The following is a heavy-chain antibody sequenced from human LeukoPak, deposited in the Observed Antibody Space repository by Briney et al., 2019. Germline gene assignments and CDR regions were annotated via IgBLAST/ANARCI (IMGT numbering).Heavy chain of an antibody. D-gene: IGHD3-10*01. J-gene: IGHJ4*02. Sequence: ASVKVSCKASGGTFSSYAISWVRQAPGQGLEWMGGIIPIFGTANYAQKFQGRVTITADESTSTAYMALSSLRSEDTAVYYCARVLYGSGSYLDYWGQGTLVTVSS. CDR2: IIPIFGTA. V-gene: IGHV1-69*13. CDR3: ARVLYGSGSYLDY. CDR1: GGTFSSYA.